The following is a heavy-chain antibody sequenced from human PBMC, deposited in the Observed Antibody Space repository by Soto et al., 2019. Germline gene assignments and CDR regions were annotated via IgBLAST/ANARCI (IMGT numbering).Heavy chain of an antibody. J-gene: IGHJ3*01. V-gene: IGHV3-73*01. Sequence: EVQLVESGGGLVQPGGSLKLSCAASGFTFSGSAVHWVRQASGKGLEWVGRIRSKVNNYATVYAASVKGRFTISRDDSKNTAYLQMNSLKTEDTAVYYCTSYLGELSFPRAFQFWGQGTMVTVSS. CDR2: IRSKVNNYAT. CDR3: TSYLGELSFPRAFQF. D-gene: IGHD3-16*02. CDR1: GFTFSGSA.